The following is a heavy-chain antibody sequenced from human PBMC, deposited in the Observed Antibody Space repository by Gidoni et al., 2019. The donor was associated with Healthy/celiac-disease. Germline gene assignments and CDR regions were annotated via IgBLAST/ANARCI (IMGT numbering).Heavy chain of an antibody. CDR1: GGTFSSYT. V-gene: IGHV1-69*08. CDR3: ARDGVAAAGFDY. CDR2: IIPILGIA. Sequence: QVQLVQSGAEVKKPGSSVKVSCKASGGTFSSYTISWVRQAPGQGLGWMGRIIPILGIANYAQKFQGRVTITADKSTSTAYMELSSLRSEDTAVYYCARDGVAAAGFDYWGQGTLVTVSS. J-gene: IGHJ4*02. D-gene: IGHD6-13*01.